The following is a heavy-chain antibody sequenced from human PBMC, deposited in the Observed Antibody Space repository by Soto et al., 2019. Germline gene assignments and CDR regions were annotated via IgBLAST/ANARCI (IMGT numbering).Heavy chain of an antibody. V-gene: IGHV4-59*08. D-gene: IGHD5-18*01. J-gene: IGHJ3*01. CDR2: IFYSGST. CDR3: ARRAQYRFGHYDAFDV. Sequence: SETLSLTCTVSGGSISSYYWIWIRQPPGKGLEWIGYIFYSGSTNYNPSLKSRVTISVDTSKNQFSLKLSSVTAADTAMYYCARRAQYRFGHYDAFDVWGQGTMVTVSS. CDR1: GGSISSYY.